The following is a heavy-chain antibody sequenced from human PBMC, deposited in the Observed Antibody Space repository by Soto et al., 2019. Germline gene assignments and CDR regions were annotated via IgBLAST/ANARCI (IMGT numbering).Heavy chain of an antibody. D-gene: IGHD7-27*01. CDR3: ATRSGALGASFPYYFDY. V-gene: IGHV3-11*01. CDR1: GFRFNDYY. J-gene: IGHJ4*02. Sequence: QVQLVESGGGLVKPGGSLRLSCAAAGFRFNDYYMTWIRQAPGKGLEWVSYISSGSSTIYYAHSVKGRFTIARDNAKNSLFLQMNSLRAEDTAVYYCATRSGALGASFPYYFDYWGQGTLVTVSS. CDR2: ISSGSSTI.